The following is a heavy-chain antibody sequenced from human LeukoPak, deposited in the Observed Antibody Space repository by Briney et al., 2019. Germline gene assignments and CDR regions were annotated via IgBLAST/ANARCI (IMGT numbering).Heavy chain of an antibody. CDR3: AREERLSSSGAFDI. Sequence: GGSLRLSCAASGFTFSSYAMHWVRQAPGKGLEGVAVISYDGSNKYYADSVKGRFTISRDNSKNTLYLQMNSLRAEDTAVYYCAREERLSSSGAFDIWGQGTMVTVSS. CDR1: GFTFSSYA. D-gene: IGHD6-6*01. J-gene: IGHJ3*02. V-gene: IGHV3-30-3*01. CDR2: ISYDGSNK.